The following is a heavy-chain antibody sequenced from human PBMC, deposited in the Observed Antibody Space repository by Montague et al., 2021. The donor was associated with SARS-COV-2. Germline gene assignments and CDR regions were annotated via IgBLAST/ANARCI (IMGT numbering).Heavy chain of an antibody. Sequence: SLRLSCAASGFTFSSYAMHWVRQAPGKGLGWVAVISYDGSNKYYADSVKGRFTISRDNSKNTLYLQMNSLRAEDTAVYYCARDDPMTTNDYWGQGTLVTVSS. V-gene: IGHV3-30*04. CDR2: ISYDGSNK. CDR3: ARDDPMTTNDY. CDR1: GFTFSSYA. J-gene: IGHJ4*02. D-gene: IGHD4-17*01.